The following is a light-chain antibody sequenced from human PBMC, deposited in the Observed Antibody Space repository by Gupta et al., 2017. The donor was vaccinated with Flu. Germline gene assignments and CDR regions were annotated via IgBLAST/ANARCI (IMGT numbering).Light chain of an antibody. CDR2: GAS. V-gene: IGKV3-20*01. J-gene: IGKJ1*01. CDR1: LSLPSTY. Sequence: GTLSLSPGEKVTLSCRASLSLPSTYVAWYQQKPGQSPKLLLFGASSSATGTPDRFSGGGSGTDFTLTISRLEPEDFAVYYCHQYALSPTTFGQGTKVEV. CDR3: HQYALSPTT.